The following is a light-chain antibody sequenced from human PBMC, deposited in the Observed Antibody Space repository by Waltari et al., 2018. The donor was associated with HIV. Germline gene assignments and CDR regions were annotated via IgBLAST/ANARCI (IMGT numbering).Light chain of an antibody. CDR2: DDN. CDR1: SSDVGGYKY. CDR3: CSYAGSYTYVV. Sequence: QSALTQPRSVSGSPGQSVTMSCSGTSSDVGGYKYVSWYQQHPGKAPKLLIYDDNKRPSGVSDRFSGSKSGNTASLTISGLQVEDEADYYCCSYAGSYTYVVLGGGTKLTVL. J-gene: IGLJ2*01. V-gene: IGLV2-11*01.